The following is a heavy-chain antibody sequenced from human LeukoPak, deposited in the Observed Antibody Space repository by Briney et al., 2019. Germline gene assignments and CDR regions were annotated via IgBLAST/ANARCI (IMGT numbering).Heavy chain of an antibody. D-gene: IGHD4-23*01. CDR2: IWYDGSNK. CDR1: GFTFSSYG. J-gene: IGHJ4*02. CDR3: AKDRNYGGNLLDY. V-gene: IGHV3-33*06. Sequence: PGGSLRLSCAASGFTFSSYGMHWVRQAPGKGLERVAVIWYDGSNKYYADSVKGRFTISRDNSKNTLYLQMNSLRAEDTAVYYCAKDRNYGGNLLDYWGQGTLVTVSS.